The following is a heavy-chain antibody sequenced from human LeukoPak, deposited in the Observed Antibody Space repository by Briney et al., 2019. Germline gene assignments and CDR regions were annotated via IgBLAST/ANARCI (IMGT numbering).Heavy chain of an antibody. D-gene: IGHD3-10*01. V-gene: IGHV4-59*01. J-gene: IGHJ3*02. Sequence: SETLSLACTVSDGSISSYYWSWIRQLPGKGLEWIGYIYYSGSTNYNPSLKSRVTISVDTSKNQFSLNLSSVTAADTAVYYCARSPSLSRFVDAFDIWGQGTMVTVSS. CDR3: ARSPSLSRFVDAFDI. CDR2: IYYSGST. CDR1: DGSISSYY.